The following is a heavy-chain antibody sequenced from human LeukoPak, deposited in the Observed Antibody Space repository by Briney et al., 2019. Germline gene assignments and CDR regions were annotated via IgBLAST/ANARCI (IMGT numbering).Heavy chain of an antibody. CDR3: AREAPGYCSGGSCYNFDY. Sequence: SQTLSLTRTVSGGSISSGSYYWSWIRQPAGKGLEWIGRIYTSGSTNYNPSLKSRVTISVDTSKNQFSLKLSSVTAADTAVYYCAREAPGYCSGGSCYNFDYWGQGTLVTVSS. CDR2: IYTSGST. V-gene: IGHV4-61*02. J-gene: IGHJ4*02. CDR1: GGSISSGSYY. D-gene: IGHD2-15*01.